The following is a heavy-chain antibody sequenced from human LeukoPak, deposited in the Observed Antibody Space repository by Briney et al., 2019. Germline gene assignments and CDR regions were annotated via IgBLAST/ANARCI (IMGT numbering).Heavy chain of an antibody. D-gene: IGHD3-10*01. Sequence: SEALSLTCSVSRGFISSYYWTWIRQSPGKGLEWIGYIYYTGSTSYNPSLQSRVTISVDTSKNQFSLRLNSVTAADTAVYYCARLHHDYGSGTYGGAYNYYMDVWGKGTTVTVSS. CDR2: IYYTGST. CDR1: RGFISSYY. V-gene: IGHV4-59*01. CDR3: ARLHHDYGSGTYGGAYNYYMDV. J-gene: IGHJ6*03.